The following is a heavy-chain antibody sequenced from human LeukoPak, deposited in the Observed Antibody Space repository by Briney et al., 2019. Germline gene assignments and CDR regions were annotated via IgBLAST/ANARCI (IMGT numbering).Heavy chain of an antibody. J-gene: IGHJ4*02. V-gene: IGHV3-7*05. CDR2: IKQDGSDK. CDR1: GFTFSSYW. Sequence: GGSLRLSCAASGFTFSSYWMTWVRQATGKGLEWVANIKQDGSDKAYGDSVKGRFTISRDNAKNSLYLQMNSLRPEDTAVYYCARCVAAIDYWGQGTLVTVSS. D-gene: IGHD5-18*01. CDR3: ARCVAAIDY.